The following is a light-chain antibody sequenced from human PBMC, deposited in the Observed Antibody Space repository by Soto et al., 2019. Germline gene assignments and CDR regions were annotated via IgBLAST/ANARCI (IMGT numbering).Light chain of an antibody. Sequence: QSALTQPASVSGSNGQAIAISCSETTSDVGDYKYVSWYQHHPGKLTKLVNFEVSNRPSGVSNRFSGSKSGNTASLTISWLQAEYAAHYYCSSYINTNTLVFGGGTKLTVL. V-gene: IGLV2-14*01. CDR3: SSYINTNTLV. CDR2: EVS. J-gene: IGLJ2*01. CDR1: TSDVGDYKY.